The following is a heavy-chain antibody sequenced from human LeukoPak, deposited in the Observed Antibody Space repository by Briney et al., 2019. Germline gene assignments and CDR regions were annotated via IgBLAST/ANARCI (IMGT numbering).Heavy chain of an antibody. J-gene: IGHJ4*02. D-gene: IGHD5-12*01. CDR1: GYTFTGYY. CDR2: INPNSGGT. Sequence: GASVKVSCKASGYTFTGYYMHWVRQAPGQGLEWMGWINPNSGGTNYAQKFQGRVTMTRDTSISTAYMELSRLRSDDTAVYYCAIGLRGYSGYDVDGCFDYWGQGTLVTVSS. CDR3: AIGLRGYSGYDVDGCFDY. V-gene: IGHV1-2*02.